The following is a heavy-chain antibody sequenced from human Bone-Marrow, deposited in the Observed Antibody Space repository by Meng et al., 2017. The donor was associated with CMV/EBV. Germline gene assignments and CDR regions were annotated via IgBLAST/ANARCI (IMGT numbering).Heavy chain of an antibody. CDR3: ARDLGFLEWLSLID. V-gene: IGHV1-2*02. D-gene: IGHD3-3*01. Sequence: ASVKVSCKASGYTFTGYYMHWVRQAPGQGLEWMGWINPNSGGTNYAQKFQGRVTMTRDTSISTAYMDLTRLKSDDTAVYYCARDLGFLEWLSLIDWGQGMLVTVSS. CDR1: GYTFTGYY. J-gene: IGHJ4*02. CDR2: INPNSGGT.